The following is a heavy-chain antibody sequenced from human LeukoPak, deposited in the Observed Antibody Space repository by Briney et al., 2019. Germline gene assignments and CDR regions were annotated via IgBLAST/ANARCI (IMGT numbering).Heavy chain of an antibody. J-gene: IGHJ4*02. CDR1: GFTFSSYW. Sequence: GGSLRLSCAASGFTFSSYWMSWVRQAPGKGLEWVSAISGSGGSTYYADSVKGRFTISRDNSKNTLYLQMNSLRAEDTAVYYCAKPDEAAYSSGWFSQYYFDYWGQGTLVTVSS. V-gene: IGHV3-23*01. D-gene: IGHD6-19*01. CDR3: AKPDEAAYSSGWFSQYYFDY. CDR2: ISGSGGST.